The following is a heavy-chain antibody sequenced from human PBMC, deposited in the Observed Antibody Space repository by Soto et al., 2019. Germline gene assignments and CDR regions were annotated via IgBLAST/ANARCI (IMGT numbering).Heavy chain of an antibody. CDR1: GFTFSSYG. CDR2: IWYDGSNK. J-gene: IGHJ6*02. V-gene: IGHV3-33*01. D-gene: IGHD3-3*01. CDR3: ARDSMGYYDFWSGYYGTYYYYYYGMDV. Sequence: QVQLVESGGGVVQPGRSLRLSCAASGFTFSSYGMHWVRQAPGKGLEWAAVIWYDGSNKYYADSVKGRFTISRDNSKNTLYLQMNSLRAEDTAVYYCARDSMGYYDFWSGYYGTYYYYYYGMDVWGQGTTVTVSS.